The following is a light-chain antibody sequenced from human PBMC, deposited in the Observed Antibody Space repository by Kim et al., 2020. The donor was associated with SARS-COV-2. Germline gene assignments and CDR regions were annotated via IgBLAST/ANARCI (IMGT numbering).Light chain of an antibody. CDR3: LQYDHLPRT. CDR1: QDISNF. CDR2: AAS. Sequence: ASVGDRVTITCRASQDISNFLVWFQQRAGKAPKRLIYAASNLQSGVPARFSGRGSGTEFTLTISSLQPEDFATYYCLQYDHLPRTFGEGTKVDIK. V-gene: IGKV1-17*03. J-gene: IGKJ1*01.